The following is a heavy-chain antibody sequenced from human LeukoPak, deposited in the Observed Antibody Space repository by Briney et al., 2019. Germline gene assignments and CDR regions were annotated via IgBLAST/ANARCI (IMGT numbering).Heavy chain of an antibody. J-gene: IGHJ4*02. D-gene: IGHD3-22*01. CDR3: ARDYPYYDSSGYLDY. CDR1: GFTFSSYG. CDR2: IWYDGSNK. Sequence: GRSLRLSCAASGFTFSSYGMHWVRQAPGKGLEWVAVIWYDGSNKYYADSVKGRFTISRDNSKNTLYLQMNSLRDEDTAVYYCARDYPYYDSSGYLDYWGQGTLVTVSS. V-gene: IGHV3-33*01.